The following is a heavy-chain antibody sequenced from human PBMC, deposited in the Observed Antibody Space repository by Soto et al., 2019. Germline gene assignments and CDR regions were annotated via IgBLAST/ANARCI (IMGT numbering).Heavy chain of an antibody. V-gene: IGHV3-23*01. CDR3: ARGGATSPYDAFEI. CDR2: FSSRGDKT. Sequence: EVQLLESGGGLVQPGGSLRLSCAASGFTFSTYAMSWVRQAPGKGLEWVSGFSSRGDKTYYADSVKGRFTISRDNSKNTLYVQMNSLRPEDTAVYYCARGGATSPYDAFEIWGQGTMVTVSS. CDR1: GFTFSTYA. J-gene: IGHJ3*02. D-gene: IGHD2-15*01.